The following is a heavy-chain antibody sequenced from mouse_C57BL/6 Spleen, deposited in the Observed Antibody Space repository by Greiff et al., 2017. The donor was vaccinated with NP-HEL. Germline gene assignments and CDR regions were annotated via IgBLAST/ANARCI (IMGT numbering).Heavy chain of an antibody. CDR2: IYPRSGYT. D-gene: IGHD2-4*01. J-gene: IGHJ4*01. CDR3: ARATIYYDYDRGDYYAMDY. Sequence: VQGVESGAELARPGASVKLSCKASGYTFTSSGISWVKQRTGQGLEWIGEIYPRSGYTYYNEKFKGKATLTADTSSSTAYMELRSLTSEDSAVYFCARATIYYDYDRGDYYAMDYWGQGTSVTVSS. V-gene: IGHV1-81*01. CDR1: GYTFTSSG.